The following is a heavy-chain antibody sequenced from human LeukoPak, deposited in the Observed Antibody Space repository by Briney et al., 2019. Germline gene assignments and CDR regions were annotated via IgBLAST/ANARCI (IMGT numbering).Heavy chain of an antibody. J-gene: IGHJ3*02. CDR2: INHSGST. D-gene: IGHD3-9*01. V-gene: IGHV4-34*01. Sequence: PSETLSLTCAVSGGSFSGYYWSWIRQPPGKGLEWIGEINHSGSTNYSPSLKSRVTISVDPSKSQFSLKLSSVTAADTAVYYCARGAYYDILTGYSAAFDIWGQGTMVTVSS. CDR3: ARGAYYDILTGYSAAFDI. CDR1: GGSFSGYY.